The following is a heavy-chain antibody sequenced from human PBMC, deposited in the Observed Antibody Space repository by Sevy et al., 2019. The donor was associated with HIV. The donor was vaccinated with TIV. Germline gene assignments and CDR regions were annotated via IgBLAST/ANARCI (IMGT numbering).Heavy chain of an antibody. V-gene: IGHV1-2*02. CDR3: VRGTRITMVRGVIYWFDP. CDR2: INPNSGGT. D-gene: IGHD3-10*01. J-gene: IGHJ5*02. Sequence: ASVKVSCKASGYTFTGYYMHWVRQAPGQGLEWMGWINPNSGGTNYAQKFQGRVTMTRDTSISTAYMELSRLRSDDTAVYYCVRGTRITMVRGVIYWFDPWGQGTLVTVSS. CDR1: GYTFTGYY.